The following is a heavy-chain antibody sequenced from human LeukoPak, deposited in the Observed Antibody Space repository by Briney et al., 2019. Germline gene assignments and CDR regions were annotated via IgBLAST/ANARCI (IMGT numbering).Heavy chain of an antibody. CDR2: INPYNSNT. D-gene: IGHD2-2*01. V-gene: IGHV1-18*01. CDR3: VRDFTPPRCTSSNSLRGGWFDR. CDR1: GYTFTIYG. Sequence: ASVTVSSKASGYTFTIYGITWLPQALGQGLEWMGYINPYNSNTAYTQNLQGRVTMTTDTSTNAAYMELMNMETVDAAVNYFVRDFTPPRCTSSNSLRGGWFDRWGQGALVTV. J-gene: IGHJ5*02.